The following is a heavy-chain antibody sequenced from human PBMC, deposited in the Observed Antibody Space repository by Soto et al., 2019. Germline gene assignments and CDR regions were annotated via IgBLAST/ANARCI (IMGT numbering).Heavy chain of an antibody. CDR3: ARDQLYYNDISGRPLNAFDV. Sequence: GGSLRLSCAASGFTFSSYSMNWVLQAPGKGLEWVSSINSRSTFISYPDSVKGRFTISRDNAKNSLYLQMNSLRAEDTAVYYCARDQLYYNDISGRPLNAFDVWGQGTMVTVSS. CDR1: GFTFSSYS. D-gene: IGHD3-22*01. CDR2: INSRSTFI. J-gene: IGHJ3*01. V-gene: IGHV3-21*01.